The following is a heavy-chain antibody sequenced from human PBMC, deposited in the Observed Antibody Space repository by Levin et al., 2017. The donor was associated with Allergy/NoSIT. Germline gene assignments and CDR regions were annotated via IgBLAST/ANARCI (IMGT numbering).Heavy chain of an antibody. V-gene: IGHV1-18*01. CDR1: GYTFTSYG. Sequence: PMASVKVSCKASGYTFTSYGISWVRQAPGQGLEWVGWVNGYNGDPRYAQKFQGRVTITRDTSTSTAYMELRSLTSDDTAVYFCARDHCDGGSCYSSEYFHHWGQGTLVTVSS. D-gene: IGHD2-15*01. J-gene: IGHJ1*01. CDR2: VNGYNGDP. CDR3: ARDHCDGGSCYSSEYFHH.